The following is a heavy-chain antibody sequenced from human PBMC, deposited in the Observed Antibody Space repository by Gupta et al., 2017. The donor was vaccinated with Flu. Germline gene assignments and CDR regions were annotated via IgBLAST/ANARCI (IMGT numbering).Heavy chain of an antibody. Sequence: EVQLVESGVGLVQPGGSLRLSCAASGFTFGSYELIWVRQAQGKGMEWVSYMSRSGGTIYAADSEKGRFTISRDNAKNSLYLQMNSLRAEDTAVYYCARRDSGWRLDYWGQGNLVTVS. D-gene: IGHD6-19*01. CDR2: MSRSGGTI. V-gene: IGHV3-48*03. CDR1: GFTFGSYE. CDR3: ARRDSGWRLDY. J-gene: IGHJ4*02.